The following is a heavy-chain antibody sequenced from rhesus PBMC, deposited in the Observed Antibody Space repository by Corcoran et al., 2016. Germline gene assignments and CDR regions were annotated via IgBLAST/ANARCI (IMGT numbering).Heavy chain of an antibody. V-gene: IGHV3-14*01. CDR1: GFTFSGFW. J-gene: IGHJ4*01. D-gene: IGHD2-15*01. CDR3: AKIDLR. Sequence: EVQLVESGGGLAKPGGSLRLYGVGSGFTFSGFWLHWVRQAPGKGLEWISTINSGGDSTYYADSVKGRFTISRENAKNTLYLQMNSLRAEDTAVYYCAKIDLRWGQGVLVTVSS. CDR2: INSGGDST.